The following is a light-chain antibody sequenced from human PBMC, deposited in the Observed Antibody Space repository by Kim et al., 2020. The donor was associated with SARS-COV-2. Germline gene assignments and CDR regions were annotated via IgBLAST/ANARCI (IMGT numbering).Light chain of an antibody. Sequence: SYELTQTPSVSGAPGKTARITCGGHNIGSKAVHWYQQRPGQAPVLVIYYDGDRPSGIPERFSGSNSGNTATLTVSSVEAGDEADYYCQVWDLTSGHPNWVFGGGTKLTVL. CDR1: NIGSKA. CDR3: QVWDLTSGHPNWV. J-gene: IGLJ3*02. CDR2: YDG. V-gene: IGLV3-21*04.